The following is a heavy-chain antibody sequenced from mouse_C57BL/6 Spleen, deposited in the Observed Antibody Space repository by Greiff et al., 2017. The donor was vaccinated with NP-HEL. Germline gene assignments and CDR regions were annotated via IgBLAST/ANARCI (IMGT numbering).Heavy chain of an antibody. J-gene: IGHJ1*03. D-gene: IGHD2-4*01. Sequence: EVQLQESGPELVKPGASVKISCKASGYPFTGYYMNWVKQSPEKSLEWIGEINPSTGGTTYNQKFKAKATLTVDKSSSTAYMQLKSLTSEDSAVYYCARFYDYDDFDVWGTGTTVTVSS. CDR1: GYPFTGYY. V-gene: IGHV1-42*01. CDR3: ARFYDYDDFDV. CDR2: INPSTGGT.